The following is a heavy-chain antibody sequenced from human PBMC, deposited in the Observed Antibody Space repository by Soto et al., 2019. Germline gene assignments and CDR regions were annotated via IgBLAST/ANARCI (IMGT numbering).Heavy chain of an antibody. V-gene: IGHV3-23*01. J-gene: IGHJ4*02. D-gene: IGHD4-17*01. Sequence: EVQLLESGGGLVQPGGSLRLPCAASGFTFSSYAMSWVRQAPGKGLEGVSAISGSGGSTYYADSVKGRFTISRDNSKNTLYLQMNSLRAEDTAVYYCAKLYGDYGDPIYFDYWGQGTLVTVSS. CDR2: ISGSGGST. CDR1: GFTFSSYA. CDR3: AKLYGDYGDPIYFDY.